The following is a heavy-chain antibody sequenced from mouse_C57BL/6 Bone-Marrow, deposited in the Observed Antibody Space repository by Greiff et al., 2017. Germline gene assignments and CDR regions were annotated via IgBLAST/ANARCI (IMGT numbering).Heavy chain of an antibody. D-gene: IGHD6-1*01. V-gene: IGHV1-55*01. J-gene: IGHJ4*01. Sequence: QVHVKQPGAELVKPGASVKMSCKASGYTFTSYWITWVKQRPGQGLEWIGDIYPGSGSTNYNEKFKSKATLTVDTSSSTAYMQLSSLTSEDSAVYYCARRASDWPGAMGYWGQGTSVTVSA. CDR3: ARRASDWPGAMGY. CDR2: IYPGSGST. CDR1: GYTFTSYW.